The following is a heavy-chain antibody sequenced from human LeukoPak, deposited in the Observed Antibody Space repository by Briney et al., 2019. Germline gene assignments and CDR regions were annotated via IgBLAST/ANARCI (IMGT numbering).Heavy chain of an antibody. CDR3: AKAGLLWFGESWMDV. D-gene: IGHD3-10*01. Sequence: GGSLRLSCAAPGFTVSSSYMTWVRQAPGKGLEWVANIKEDGSESHYVDSVKGRFTISRDNAKNSLYLQMNSLRAEDTAMYFCAKAGLLWFGESWMDVWGQGTTVTVSS. CDR2: IKEDGSES. V-gene: IGHV3-7*01. J-gene: IGHJ6*02. CDR1: GFTVSSSY.